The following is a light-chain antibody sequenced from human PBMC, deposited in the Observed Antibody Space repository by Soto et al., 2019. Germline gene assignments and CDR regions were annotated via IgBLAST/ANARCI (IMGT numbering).Light chain of an antibody. CDR3: QQYNNWPPRT. CDR1: QSISNS. CDR2: GAS. J-gene: IGKJ2*01. Sequence: EIVMTQSPASLSVSPGDTATLSCRASQSISNSLAWYQQKPGQAPSLLIYGASTRATGIPARFSGSGSGTECTHTISSLQSEDSALYYCQQYNNWPPRTFGQGTKLEIK. V-gene: IGKV3-15*01.